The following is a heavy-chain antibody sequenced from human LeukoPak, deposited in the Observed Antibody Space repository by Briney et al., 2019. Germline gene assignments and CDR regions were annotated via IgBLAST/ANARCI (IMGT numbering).Heavy chain of an antibody. CDR1: GFTFSSYS. CDR3: ARGGLGSGGATDAFHI. V-gene: IGHV3-21*01. J-gene: IGHJ3*02. D-gene: IGHD3-16*01. Sequence: GGSLRLSCAASGFTFSSYSMNWVRQAPGGGLEWVSSISSSSSYIYYADSVKGRFTVSRDNAKNSLYLQMNSLRAEDTAVYYCARGGLGSGGATDAFHIWGQGTMVTVSS. CDR2: ISSSSSYI.